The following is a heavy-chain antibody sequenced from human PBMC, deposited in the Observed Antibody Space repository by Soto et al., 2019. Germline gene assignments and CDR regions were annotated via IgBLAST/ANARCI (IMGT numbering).Heavy chain of an antibody. CDR2: IDNAGTDS. D-gene: IGHD3-10*01. J-gene: IGHJ6*04. Sequence: EVQLVESGGGLVQPGGSLRLSCAASGFTLSGRSMHWVRQAPGKGLVWVSGIDNAGTDSTYADSVKGRFTSSRDNAKNMLYLQMNSLRVEDTAVYYCARGWFGPDVWGKATTVTVSS. V-gene: IGHV3-74*01. CDR1: GFTLSGRS. CDR3: ARGWFGPDV.